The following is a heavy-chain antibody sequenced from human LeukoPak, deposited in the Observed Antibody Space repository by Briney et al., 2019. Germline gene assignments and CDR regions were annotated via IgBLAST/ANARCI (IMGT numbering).Heavy chain of an antibody. Sequence: PSETLSLTCTVSGGSISSYYWSWIRQPPGKGLEWIGYIYYSGSTNYNPSLKSRVTISVDTSKNQFSLKLSSVTAADTAVYYCARAYDFWSGYPTANWYFDLWGRGTLVTVSS. V-gene: IGHV4-59*01. D-gene: IGHD3-3*01. CDR3: ARAYDFWSGYPTANWYFDL. J-gene: IGHJ2*01. CDR2: IYYSGST. CDR1: GGSISSYY.